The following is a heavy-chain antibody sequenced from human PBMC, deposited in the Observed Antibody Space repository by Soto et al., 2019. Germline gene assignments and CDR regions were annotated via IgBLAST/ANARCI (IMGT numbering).Heavy chain of an antibody. CDR3: ARAQVTTVAGTMFDY. D-gene: IGHD6-19*01. V-gene: IGHV1-18*04. CDR1: GYTFTSYG. Sequence: QVQLVQSGAEVKKPGSSVKVSCKASGYTFTSYGISWVRQAPGQGLEWMGWISAYNGNTNYAQKHQGRVTMTTDTSTSTAYRELRSLRSDDTAVYYCARAQVTTVAGTMFDYWGQGTLVTVSS. CDR2: ISAYNGNT. J-gene: IGHJ4*02.